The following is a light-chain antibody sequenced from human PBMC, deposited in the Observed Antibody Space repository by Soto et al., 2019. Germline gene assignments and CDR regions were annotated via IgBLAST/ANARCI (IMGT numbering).Light chain of an antibody. V-gene: IGKV4-1*01. Sequence: DIVMTQSPDSLAVSLGERATINCKSSQSVLYSSNNKNYLAWYQLKPGQLPKLLIYWASTRESGVPARFSGSESGTDFTLTISSLQAEDVAIYYCQQYYTTPLTFGGGTRVEIK. CDR2: WAS. CDR3: QQYYTTPLT. J-gene: IGKJ4*01. CDR1: QSVLYSSNNKNY.